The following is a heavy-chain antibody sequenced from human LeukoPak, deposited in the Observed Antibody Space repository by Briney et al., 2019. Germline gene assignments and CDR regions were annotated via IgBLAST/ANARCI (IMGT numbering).Heavy chain of an antibody. D-gene: IGHD6-19*01. CDR1: GGSISSSSYY. Sequence: SETLSLTCTVSGGSISSSSYYWGWIRQPPGKGLEWIGSIYYSGSTYYNPSLKSRVTISIDTSRNQFSMNLNSVTAADTAVYYCAKGAGPPWFDPWGQGTLVTVSS. CDR2: IYYSGST. J-gene: IGHJ5*02. CDR3: AKGAGPPWFDP. V-gene: IGHV4-39*07.